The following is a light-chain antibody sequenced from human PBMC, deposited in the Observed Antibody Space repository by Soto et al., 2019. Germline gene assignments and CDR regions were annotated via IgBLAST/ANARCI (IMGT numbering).Light chain of an antibody. V-gene: IGKV4-1*01. CDR3: QQYHTAPRT. J-gene: IGKJ1*01. CDR2: WAS. Sequence: DIVMTQSPDSLAVSLGERATINCKSSQSLLYSSNNKNYLAWYQQKPEQPPKLLIYWASTRESGVPDRFSGSGSGTDFTLTISSLQAEDVAVYYCQQYHTAPRTFGQGTKVEI. CDR1: QSLLYSSNNKNY.